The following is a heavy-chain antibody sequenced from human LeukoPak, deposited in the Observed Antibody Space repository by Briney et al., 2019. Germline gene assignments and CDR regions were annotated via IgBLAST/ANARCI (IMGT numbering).Heavy chain of an antibody. CDR3: ASKIAVAGTLFDY. D-gene: IGHD6-19*01. CDR1: GGSISSSNSY. J-gene: IGHJ4*02. Sequence: SETLSLTCAISGGSISSSNSYWDWIRQPPGKGLEWIGSIYYSGSTYYNPSLKSRVTISVDTSKNQFSLKLSSVTAADTAVYYCASKIAVAGTLFDYWGQGTLVTVSS. V-gene: IGHV4-39*01. CDR2: IYYSGST.